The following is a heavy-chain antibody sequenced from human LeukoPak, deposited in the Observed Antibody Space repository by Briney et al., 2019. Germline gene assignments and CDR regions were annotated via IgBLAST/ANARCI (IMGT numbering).Heavy chain of an antibody. J-gene: IGHJ6*02. CDR1: GGSISSYY. CDR3: ARCPRLGDYYGMDV. V-gene: IGHV4-59*01. CDR2: IYYSGST. Sequence: PSETLSLTCTVSGGSISSYYWSWIRQPPGKGLEWIGYIYYSGSTNYNPSLKSRVTISVDTSKNQFSLKLSSVTAADTAVYYCARCPRLGDYYGMDVWGQGTTVTVSS. D-gene: IGHD3-16*01.